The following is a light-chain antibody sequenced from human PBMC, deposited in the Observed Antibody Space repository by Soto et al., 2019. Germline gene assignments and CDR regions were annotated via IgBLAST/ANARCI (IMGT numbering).Light chain of an antibody. CDR2: GAS. V-gene: IGKV3-11*02. CDR3: HQRTNWPSIT. J-gene: IGKJ5*01. Sequence: EIVLTQSPATLSLSPGETATLSCRASQSVSNYLAWYQHKPGQAPRLLIYGASNRATGISARISGSGSGRDFSLTINSLEPEDCAVYYCHQRTNWPSITFGQGTRLEI. CDR1: QSVSNY.